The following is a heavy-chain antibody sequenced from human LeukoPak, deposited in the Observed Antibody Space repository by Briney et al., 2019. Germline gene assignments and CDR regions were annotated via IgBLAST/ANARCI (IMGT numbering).Heavy chain of an antibody. V-gene: IGHV1-2*06. Sequence: ASVKVSCKASGYTFTGYYMHWVRQAPGQGLEWMGRINPNSGGTNYAQKFQGRVTMTRDTSISTAYMELSRLRSDDTAVYCCARDLGYCSSTSCYRDYWGQGTLVTVSS. CDR3: ARDLGYCSSTSCYRDY. J-gene: IGHJ4*02. CDR1: GYTFTGYY. D-gene: IGHD2-2*01. CDR2: INPNSGGT.